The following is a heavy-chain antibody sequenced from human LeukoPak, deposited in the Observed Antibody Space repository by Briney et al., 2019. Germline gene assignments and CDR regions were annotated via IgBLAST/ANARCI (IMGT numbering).Heavy chain of an antibody. J-gene: IGHJ4*02. CDR3: ARGPDPELGGFDY. CDR2: ISSSSSYI. Sequence: PGGSLRLSCAASGFTFSSSSMNWVRQAPGKGLEWVSSISSSSSYIYYADSVKGRFTISRDNAKNSLYLQMNSLRAEDTAVYYCARGPDPELGGFDYWGQGTLVTVSS. CDR1: GFTFSSSS. D-gene: IGHD7-27*01. V-gene: IGHV3-21*01.